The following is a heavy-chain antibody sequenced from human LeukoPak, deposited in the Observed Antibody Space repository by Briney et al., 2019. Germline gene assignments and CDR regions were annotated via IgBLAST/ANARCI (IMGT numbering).Heavy chain of an antibody. V-gene: IGHV4-61*05. CDR3: ASSDQRELDY. Sequence: SETLSLTCTVSGGSISSSSYYWGWIRQPPGKGLEWIGYIYYSGSTNYNPSLKSRVTISVDTSKNQFSLKLSSVTAADTAVYYCASSDQRELDYWGQGTLVTVSS. J-gene: IGHJ4*02. D-gene: IGHD6-25*01. CDR1: GGSISSSSYY. CDR2: IYYSGST.